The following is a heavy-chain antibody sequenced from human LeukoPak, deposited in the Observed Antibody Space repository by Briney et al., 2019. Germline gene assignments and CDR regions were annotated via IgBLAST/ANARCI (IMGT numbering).Heavy chain of an antibody. Sequence: GSLRLSCAASGFTFDDYGMSWVRQAPGKALEWIGNIFYSGSTYYSPSLKSRVTISLDTSKNQFSLKLSSVTAADTAVYYCARGQSVDYWGQGTLVTVSS. CDR1: GFTFDDYG. CDR3: ARGQSVDY. J-gene: IGHJ4*02. CDR2: IFYSGST. D-gene: IGHD5/OR15-5a*01. V-gene: IGHV4-59*12.